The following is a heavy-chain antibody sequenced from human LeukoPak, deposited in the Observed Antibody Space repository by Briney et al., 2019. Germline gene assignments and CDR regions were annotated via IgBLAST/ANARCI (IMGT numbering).Heavy chain of an antibody. CDR1: GGSISSISNY. CDR3: ARPYEVEGALTFAH. J-gene: IGHJ4*02. CDR2: IYSRGTT. Sequence: SETLSLTCTVSGGSISSISNYWGWLRQPPGKGLEWIGSIYSRGTTYYNPSLRSRVTISIDTSKNQFSLRLNSVTASDTSVYYCARPYEVEGALTFAHWGQGILVTVSS. V-gene: IGHV4-39*01. D-gene: IGHD2-2*01.